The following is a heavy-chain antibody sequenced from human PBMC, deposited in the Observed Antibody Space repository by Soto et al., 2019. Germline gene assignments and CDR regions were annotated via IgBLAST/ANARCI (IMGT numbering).Heavy chain of an antibody. J-gene: IGHJ6*02. CDR3: ARVHIVVVINYGMDV. D-gene: IGHD3-22*01. V-gene: IGHV3-7*01. Sequence: PGGSLRLSCAASGFTFSSYWMSWVRQAPGKGLEWVANIKQDGSEKYYVDSVKGRFTISRDNAKNSLYLQMNRLRAEDTAVYYCARVHIVVVINYGMDVWGQGTTVTVSS. CDR2: IKQDGSEK. CDR1: GFTFSSYW.